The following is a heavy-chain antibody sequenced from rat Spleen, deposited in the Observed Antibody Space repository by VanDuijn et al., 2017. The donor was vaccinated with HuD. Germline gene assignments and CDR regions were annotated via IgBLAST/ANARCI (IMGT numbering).Heavy chain of an antibody. Sequence: EVQLVESGGGLVQPGRSMKLSCAASGFTFSDYYMAWVRQAPKKGLEWVASISYEGTSTYYRDSVKCRFTISRDNAKSTLYLQMDSLRSEETATYYCATLTPLFAYWGQGTLVTVSS. J-gene: IGHJ3*01. D-gene: IGHD3-4*01. CDR3: ATLTPLFAY. V-gene: IGHV5-22*01. CDR1: GFTFSDYY. CDR2: ISYEGTST.